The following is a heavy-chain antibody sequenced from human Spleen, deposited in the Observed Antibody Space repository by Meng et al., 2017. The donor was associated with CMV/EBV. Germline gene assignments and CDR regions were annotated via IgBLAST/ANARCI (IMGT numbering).Heavy chain of an antibody. CDR3: ARGTLNRPGIAAAGTSY. CDR1: GFTFSDFH. J-gene: IGHJ4*02. Sequence: GGSLRLSCTASGFTFSDFHMSWVRQAPGKGLEWVANIKQDGSEKYCVDSVKGRFTISRDNAKNSLYLQMNSLRAEDTAVYYCARGTLNRPGIAAAGTSYWGQGTLVTVSS. D-gene: IGHD6-13*01. V-gene: IGHV3-7*01. CDR2: IKQDGSEK.